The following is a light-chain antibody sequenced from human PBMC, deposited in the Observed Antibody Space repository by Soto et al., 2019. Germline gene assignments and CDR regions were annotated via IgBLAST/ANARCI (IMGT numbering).Light chain of an antibody. CDR3: QKYNGVPLT. Sequence: DIQVTQFPSSLSASVGDRITITCRASQAIGNYLAWYQQKPGKVPKLLIYAASTLQPGVPSRFSGSRSGTDFTLTVSSLQPEDVATYFCQKYNGVPLTFGPGTKVKIK. J-gene: IGKJ3*01. CDR1: QAIGNY. V-gene: IGKV1-27*01. CDR2: AAS.